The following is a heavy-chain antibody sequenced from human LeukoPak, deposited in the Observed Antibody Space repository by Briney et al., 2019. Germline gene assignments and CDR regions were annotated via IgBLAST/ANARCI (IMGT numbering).Heavy chain of an antibody. D-gene: IGHD6-6*01. Sequence: GSLRLSCAASGFTVSSNYMSWVRQAPGTGLEWVSVIYSGGSTYYADSVKGRFTISRDNSKNTLYLQMNSLRAEDTAVYYCARETRSSSSLDYYYYMDVWGKGTTVTVSS. CDR2: IYSGGST. CDR3: ARETRSSSSLDYYYYMDV. V-gene: IGHV3-66*02. J-gene: IGHJ6*03. CDR1: GFTVSSNY.